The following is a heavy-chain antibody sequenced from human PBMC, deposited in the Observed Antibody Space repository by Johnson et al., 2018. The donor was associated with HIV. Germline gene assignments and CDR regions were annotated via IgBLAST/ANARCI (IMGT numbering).Heavy chain of an antibody. V-gene: IGHV3-48*03. CDR2: ISNRGSTK. Sequence: VLLVESGGGLPQPGGSLRLSCIASGFTFSSYEMNWVRQAPGKGLEWVAYISNRGSTKYLADSVRGRFTISRDNTKNSLYLQMSSLRAEDTAVYYCARRVNTMVRGAILDAFDIWGQGTMVTVSS. J-gene: IGHJ3*02. CDR3: ARRVNTMVRGAILDAFDI. D-gene: IGHD3-10*01. CDR1: GFTFSSYE.